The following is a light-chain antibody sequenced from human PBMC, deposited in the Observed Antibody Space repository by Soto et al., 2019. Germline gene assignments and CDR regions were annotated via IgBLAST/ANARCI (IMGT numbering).Light chain of an antibody. J-gene: IGKJ5*01. CDR2: WAS. V-gene: IGKV4-1*01. CDR3: QQYYSTPIT. Sequence: DIVMTQSPLSLPVTPGDPASISCGSSQSFRHFNGYDYGDWYLQKPGQPPKLLIYWASTRESGVPDRFSGSGSGTDFTLTIISLQAEDVAVYYCQQYYSTPITFGQGTRLEIK. CDR1: QSFRHFNGYDY.